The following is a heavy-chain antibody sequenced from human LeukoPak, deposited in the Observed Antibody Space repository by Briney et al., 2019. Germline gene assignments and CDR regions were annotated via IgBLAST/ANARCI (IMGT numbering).Heavy chain of an antibody. D-gene: IGHD2-2*01. CDR2: INHSGST. V-gene: IGHV4-34*01. CDR3: ARTRGYCSSTSCRNFDY. J-gene: IGHJ4*02. Sequence: SETLSLTCAVDGGSFSGYYWSWIRQPPGKGLEWIGEINHSGSTNYNPSLKSRVTISVDTSKNQFSLKLSSVTAADTAVYYCARTRGYCSSTSCRNFDYWGQGTLVTVSS. CDR1: GGSFSGYY.